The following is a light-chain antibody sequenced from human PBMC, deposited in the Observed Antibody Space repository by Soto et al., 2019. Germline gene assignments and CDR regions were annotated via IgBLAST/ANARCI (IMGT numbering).Light chain of an antibody. J-gene: IGKJ1*01. CDR1: QSISSY. Sequence: DTQMTQSPSSLSASVGDRVTITCRASQSISSYLNWYQQKPGKVPKLLIYAASSLQSGVPSRFSGSGSGTDFTLTISSLQPEDFATYYCQQSYSTLWTFGQGTKVEIK. CDR2: AAS. V-gene: IGKV1-39*01. CDR3: QQSYSTLWT.